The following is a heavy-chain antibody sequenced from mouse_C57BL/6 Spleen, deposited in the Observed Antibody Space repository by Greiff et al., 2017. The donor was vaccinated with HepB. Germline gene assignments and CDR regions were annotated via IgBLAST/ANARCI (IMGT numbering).Heavy chain of an antibody. CDR1: GYTFTDYN. D-gene: IGHD1-1*01. CDR3: AKGIITTVVAPYYYAMDY. Sequence: VQLKQSGPELVKPGASVKMSCKASGYTFTDYNMLWVKQSHGKSLEWIGYINPNNGGTSYNQKFKGKATLTVNKSSSTAYMELRSLTSEDSAVYYCAKGIITTVVAPYYYAMDYWGQGTSVTVSS. J-gene: IGHJ4*01. CDR2: INPNNGGT. V-gene: IGHV1-22*01.